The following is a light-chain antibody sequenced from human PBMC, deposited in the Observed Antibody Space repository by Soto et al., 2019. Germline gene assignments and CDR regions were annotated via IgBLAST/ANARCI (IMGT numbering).Light chain of an antibody. CDR2: CXS. V-gene: IGKV3-20*01. J-gene: IGKJ5*01. CDR3: QQYKSYSST. CDR1: PIVRSSH. Sequence: EIVLTHCPGTLSLSPGERSTLSCRARPIVRSSHLALWQQQPGQAPRLXXDCXSSRATGSPDRLSGSGSGTDFTLTISCLQSEDFANYYCQQYKSYSSTFGQGTRLEIK.